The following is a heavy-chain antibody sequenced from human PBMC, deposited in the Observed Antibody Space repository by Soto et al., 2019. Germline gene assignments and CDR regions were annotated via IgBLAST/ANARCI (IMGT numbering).Heavy chain of an antibody. Sequence: EVQLVESGGGLVQPGGSLRLSCVASGFTFSTYWMSWVRLAPGTGLEWVATIKQDGSDKYYVDSAKGRFTVSRDNAKNSLDLQMNSLRGDDTAVYYCVRGCGRSSCPYYLEVWGKGTTVTVS. J-gene: IGHJ6*03. CDR1: GFTFSTYW. D-gene: IGHD2-2*01. V-gene: IGHV3-7*01. CDR3: VRGCGRSSCPYYLEV. CDR2: IKQDGSDK.